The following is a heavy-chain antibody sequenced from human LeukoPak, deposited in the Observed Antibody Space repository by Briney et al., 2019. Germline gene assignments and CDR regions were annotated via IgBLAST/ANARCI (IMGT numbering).Heavy chain of an antibody. CDR2: IYPGDSDT. CDR3: ARLYDSSGYHRDY. V-gene: IGHV5-51*01. J-gene: IGHJ4*02. CDR1: GYSFTNYW. Sequence: GESLKIPCKSSGYSFTNYWIGWVRQMPGKGLEWMGIIYPGDSDTRYSPSFQGQVTISADKSISIAYVQWSSLKASDTAMYYCARLYDSSGYHRDYWGQGTLVTVSS. D-gene: IGHD3-22*01.